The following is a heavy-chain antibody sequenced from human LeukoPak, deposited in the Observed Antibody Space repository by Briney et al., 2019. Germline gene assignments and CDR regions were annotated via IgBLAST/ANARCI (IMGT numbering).Heavy chain of an antibody. CDR2: ISSSTYT. CDR3: ARISGSYVFDY. V-gene: IGHV3-11*03. Sequence: KSGGSLRLSCAASGFTFSDYYMSWIRQAPGKGLEWVSYISSSTYTNYADSVKGRFTISRDNAKNSMYLQMNSLRAEDTAVYYGARISGSYVFDYWGQGTLVTVSS. CDR1: GFTFSDYY. D-gene: IGHD1-26*01. J-gene: IGHJ4*02.